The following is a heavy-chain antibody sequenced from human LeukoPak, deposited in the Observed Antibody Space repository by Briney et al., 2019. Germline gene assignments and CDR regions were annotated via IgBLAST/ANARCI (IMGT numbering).Heavy chain of an antibody. D-gene: IGHD3-10*01. Sequence: GESLKISCKGSGYSFTSYWIGWVRQMPGKGLEWMGIIYPGDSGTRYSPSFQGQVTISADKSISTAYLQWSSLKASDTAIYYCARPPYYYGSGSPGGAFDIWGQGTMVTVSS. J-gene: IGHJ3*02. CDR2: IYPGDSGT. CDR3: ARPPYYYGSGSPGGAFDI. CDR1: GYSFTSYW. V-gene: IGHV5-51*01.